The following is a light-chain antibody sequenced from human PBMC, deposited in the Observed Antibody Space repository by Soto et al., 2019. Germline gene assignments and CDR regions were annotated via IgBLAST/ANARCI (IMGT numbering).Light chain of an antibody. Sequence: DIQMTQSPSTLSASVGDRVTITCRASQSFSRWLDWYQQKPEKAPKILIYETSNLESGVPSRFSGSGSGTDFTLTISSLQPDDVATYCCQQYDAYPLTFGGGTKVEIK. CDR3: QQYDAYPLT. J-gene: IGKJ4*01. CDR2: ETS. V-gene: IGKV1-5*03. CDR1: QSFSRW.